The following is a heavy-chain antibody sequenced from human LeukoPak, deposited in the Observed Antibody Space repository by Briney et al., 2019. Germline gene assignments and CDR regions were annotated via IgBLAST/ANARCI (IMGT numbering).Heavy chain of an antibody. CDR3: AKSVAPYCSGGSCFDAFDI. Sequence: GGSLRLSCAASGFTFSSYSMNWVRQAPGKGLEWVPAISHSGASTYYADSVKGRFTISRDNSKNTLYLQMNSLRAEDTAVYYCAKSVAPYCSGGSCFDAFDIWGQGTMVTVSS. D-gene: IGHD2-15*01. V-gene: IGHV3-23*01. CDR2: ISHSGAST. CDR1: GFTFSSYS. J-gene: IGHJ3*02.